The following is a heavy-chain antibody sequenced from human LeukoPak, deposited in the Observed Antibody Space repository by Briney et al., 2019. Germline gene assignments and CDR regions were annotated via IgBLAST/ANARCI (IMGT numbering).Heavy chain of an antibody. D-gene: IGHD6-19*01. CDR1: GFTFDDYG. V-gene: IGHV3-20*04. CDR3: ARVTSSGWSSYFDY. CDR2: INWIGVIT. J-gene: IGHJ4*02. Sequence: RPGGSLRLSCAASGFTFDDYGMSWVRQAPGKGGEWVSGINWIGVITVYPDSVKGRFTISRDNAKNSLYLQMNSLRAEDTALYYCARVTSSGWSSYFDYWGQGTLVTVSS.